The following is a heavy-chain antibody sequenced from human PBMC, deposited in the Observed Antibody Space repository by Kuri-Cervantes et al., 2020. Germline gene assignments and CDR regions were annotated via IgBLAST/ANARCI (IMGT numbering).Heavy chain of an antibody. CDR3: AKVLEDSSGYRQLRFDAFDI. D-gene: IGHD3-22*01. CDR1: GFTFSSHA. Sequence: GESLKISCAASGFTFSSHAMHWVRQAPGKGLEWVAVISYDGSNQYYADSVKGRFTISRDNSKNTLFLQMNSLRTEDTAVYYCAKVLEDSSGYRQLRFDAFDIWGQGTMVTVSS. CDR2: ISYDGSNQ. V-gene: IGHV3-30-3*01. J-gene: IGHJ3*02.